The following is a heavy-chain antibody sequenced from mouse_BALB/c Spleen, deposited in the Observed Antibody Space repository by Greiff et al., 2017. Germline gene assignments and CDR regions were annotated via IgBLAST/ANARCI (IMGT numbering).Heavy chain of an antibody. CDR2: INPYNGAT. V-gene: IGHV1-26*01. CDR3: ASYRYGEHYYFDY. J-gene: IGHJ2*01. Sequence: EVQLQQSGPELVKPGASVKLSCKASGYSFTGYYMHWVKQSHVKSLEWIGRINPYNGATSYNQNFKDKASLTVDKSSSTAYMELHSLTSEDSAVSYYASYRYGEHYYFDYWGQGTTLTVSS. CDR1: GYSFTGYY. D-gene: IGHD2-13*01.